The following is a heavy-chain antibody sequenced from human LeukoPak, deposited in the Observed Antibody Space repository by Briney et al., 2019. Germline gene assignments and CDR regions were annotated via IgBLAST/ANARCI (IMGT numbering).Heavy chain of an antibody. CDR2: ISTYTGDT. D-gene: IGHD3-22*01. J-gene: IGHJ1*01. V-gene: IGHV1-18*01. Sequence: ASVKVSCRASGYSFTTYGINWVRQAPGQGLEWMGWISTYTGDTKYVQKLQGRVSMTTDTSTSTAHMELRSLRSDDTAVYYCARGYHFDTSGYPVSGYFQHWGQGTLVTVSS. CDR1: GYSFTTYG. CDR3: ARGYHFDTSGYPVSGYFQH.